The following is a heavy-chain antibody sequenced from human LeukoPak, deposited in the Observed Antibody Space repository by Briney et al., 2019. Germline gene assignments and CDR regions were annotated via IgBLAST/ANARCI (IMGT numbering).Heavy chain of an antibody. Sequence: SETLPLTCTVSGGSISSYYWSWLRQPPGKGLEWIGYIYYSGSTNYNPSLKSRVIISVDTSKNQFSLKLSSVTAADTAVYYCARGVVPAARRSLGRFYFDYWGQGTLVTVSS. CDR1: GGSISSYY. CDR3: ARGVVPAARRSLGRFYFDY. D-gene: IGHD2-2*01. J-gene: IGHJ4*02. V-gene: IGHV4-59*01. CDR2: IYYSGST.